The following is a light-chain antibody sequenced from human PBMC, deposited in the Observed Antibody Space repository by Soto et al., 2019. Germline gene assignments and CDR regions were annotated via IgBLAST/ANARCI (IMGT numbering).Light chain of an antibody. Sequence: QSVLTQPPSVSGAPGQRVTISCSGSSSNFGAGYAVQWYQQLPGTAPKLLIYGNNNRPSGVPDRFSGSKSGTSASLAITGLQAEDEADYYCSSYTSSSTPYVFGTGTKVTVL. CDR2: GNN. J-gene: IGLJ1*01. CDR1: SSNFGAGYA. V-gene: IGLV1-40*01. CDR3: SSYTSSSTPYV.